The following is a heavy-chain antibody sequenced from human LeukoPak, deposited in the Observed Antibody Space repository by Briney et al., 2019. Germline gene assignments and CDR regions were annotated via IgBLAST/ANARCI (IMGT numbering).Heavy chain of an antibody. D-gene: IGHD3-9*01. CDR2: ISAYNGNT. Sequence: EASVKVSCKSSGYTFTSYGIIWVRQAPGQGLEWMGWISAYNGNTNYAQKLQGRVTMTTDTSTSTAYMELRSLRSDDTAVYYCARVHYDILTGYSYFDYWGQGTLVTVSS. J-gene: IGHJ4*02. CDR1: GYTFTSYG. V-gene: IGHV1-18*01. CDR3: ARVHYDILTGYSYFDY.